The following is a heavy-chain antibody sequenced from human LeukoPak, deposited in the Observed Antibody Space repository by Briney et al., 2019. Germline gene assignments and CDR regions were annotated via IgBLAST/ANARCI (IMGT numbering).Heavy chain of an antibody. J-gene: IGHJ4*02. CDR3: ARNRAATHLGAY. D-gene: IGHD2-15*01. V-gene: IGHV3-30-3*01. CDR1: GFTFSSYA. CDR2: VSYDGSNK. Sequence: GGSLRLSCAASGFTFSSYAMHWVRQAPGKGLEWVAVVSYDGSNKYYADSVKGRLTISRDNSKNTLYLQMNSLRAEDTAVYYWARNRAATHLGAYWGQGALVTVSS.